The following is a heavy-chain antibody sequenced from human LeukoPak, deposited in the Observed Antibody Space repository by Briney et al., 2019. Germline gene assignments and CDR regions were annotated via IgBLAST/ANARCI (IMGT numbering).Heavy chain of an antibody. CDR1: GGSISSYY. V-gene: IGHV4-59*01. Sequence: PLETLSLSCTVSGGSISSYYWSWMRQTPGTGLEWIGHIYYSGSTNYSPFLKSRVTISVDTSKNQFSLKLSSVTAADTAVYYCARGLYYGSGSYYYFDYWGQGTLVTVSS. CDR3: ARGLYYGSGSYYYFDY. D-gene: IGHD3-10*01. J-gene: IGHJ4*02. CDR2: IYYSGST.